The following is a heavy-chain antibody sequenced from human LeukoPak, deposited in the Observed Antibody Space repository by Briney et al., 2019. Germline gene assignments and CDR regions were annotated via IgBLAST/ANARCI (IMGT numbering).Heavy chain of an antibody. CDR1: GYTFIDHY. Sequence: ASVTVSCKASGYTFIDHYIHWVRQAPGQGLASMGWINPNIGATNYAQKFQGRVTLTRDTSSSIAYMELSRLRSDDTAVYYCARAAHSSDSGGYDYWGQGTLVTVSS. D-gene: IGHD3-22*01. J-gene: IGHJ4*02. CDR3: ARAAHSSDSGGYDY. V-gene: IGHV1-2*02. CDR2: INPNIGAT.